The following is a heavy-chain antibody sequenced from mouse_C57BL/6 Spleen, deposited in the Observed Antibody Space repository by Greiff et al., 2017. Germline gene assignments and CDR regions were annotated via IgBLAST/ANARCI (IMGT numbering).Heavy chain of an antibody. CDR3: ARVDSYFDY. Sequence: DVMLVESGGGLVKPGGSLKLSCAASGFTFSSYAMSWVRQTPEKRLEWVATISDGGSYTYYPDNVKGRFTISRDNAKNNLYLQMSHLKSEDTAMYYCARVDSYFDYWGQGTTLTVSS. CDR1: GFTFSSYA. V-gene: IGHV5-4*03. J-gene: IGHJ2*01. CDR2: ISDGGSYT.